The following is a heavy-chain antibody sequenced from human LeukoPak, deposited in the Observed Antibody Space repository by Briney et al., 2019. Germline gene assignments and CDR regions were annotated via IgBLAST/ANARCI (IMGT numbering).Heavy chain of an antibody. CDR2: ICYNGRT. CDR3: ARRRYYDGSGYLE. D-gene: IGHD3-22*01. V-gene: IGHV4-39*01. CDR1: GDSVSRSDSY. J-gene: IGHJ1*01. Sequence: SDTLSLTCSLSGDSVSRSDSYWDWICQPPAKGVEWIGTICYNGRTYYSPSLKSRVTMSVDTSNNQFPLNLRSVTAADTAVYYCARRRYYDGSGYLEWGQGTLLSVSS.